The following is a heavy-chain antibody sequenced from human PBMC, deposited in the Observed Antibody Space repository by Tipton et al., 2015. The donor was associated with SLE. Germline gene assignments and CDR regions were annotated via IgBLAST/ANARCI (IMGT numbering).Heavy chain of an antibody. D-gene: IGHD6-13*01. Sequence: SLRLSCAASGFTFSSYAMHWVRQAPGKGLEWVAVISYDGSNKYYADSVKGRFTISRDNSKNTLYVQMNSLRAEDTAVYYCAKDQVAVAGTIDYWGQGTLVTVSS. CDR2: ISYDGSNK. J-gene: IGHJ4*02. CDR1: GFTFSSYA. CDR3: AKDQVAVAGTIDY. V-gene: IGHV3-30-3*01.